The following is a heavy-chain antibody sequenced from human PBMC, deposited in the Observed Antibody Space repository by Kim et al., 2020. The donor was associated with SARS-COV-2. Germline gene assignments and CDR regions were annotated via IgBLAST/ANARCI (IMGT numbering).Heavy chain of an antibody. CDR2: ISSSSSYT. CDR1: GFTFSDYY. V-gene: IGHV3-11*06. J-gene: IGHJ6*02. CDR3: ARDMRLMDV. D-gene: IGHD5-12*01. Sequence: GGSLRLSCAASGFTFSDYYMSWIRQAPGKGLEWVSYISSSSSYTNYADSVKGRFTISRDNAKNSLYLQMNSLGAEDTAVYYCARDMRLMDVWGQGTTVTVSS.